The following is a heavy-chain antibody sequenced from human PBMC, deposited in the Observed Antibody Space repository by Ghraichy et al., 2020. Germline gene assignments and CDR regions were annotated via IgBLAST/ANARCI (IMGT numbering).Heavy chain of an antibody. CDR3: ARVLPVVVDSSSWNWFQP. Sequence: SETLSLTCTVSGGSISSYYWSWIRQPPGKGLEWIGYIYHSGSTNYNPSLKSRVTISADTAKNQFSLKLSSVTAADTAVYYCARVLPVVVDSSSWNWFQPWGQGTLVTVSS. D-gene: IGHD6-13*01. CDR2: IYHSGST. V-gene: IGHV4-59*01. J-gene: IGHJ5*02. CDR1: GGSISSYY.